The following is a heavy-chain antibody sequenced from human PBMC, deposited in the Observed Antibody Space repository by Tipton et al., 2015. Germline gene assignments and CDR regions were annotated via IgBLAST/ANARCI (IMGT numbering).Heavy chain of an antibody. CDR3: ARDKTFEAFDI. CDR2: VYYSGYT. Sequence: TLSLTCTVSGGSIGGGYYWRLVPQYPRKGLGWIGFVYYSGYTNYNPSLTSRLTISVDTSRNQFSLHLKSVTAADTAVYYCARDKTFEAFDIWGQGTKVTVSS. J-gene: IGHJ3*02. D-gene: IGHD2/OR15-2a*01. V-gene: IGHV4-31*03. CDR1: GGSIGGGYY.